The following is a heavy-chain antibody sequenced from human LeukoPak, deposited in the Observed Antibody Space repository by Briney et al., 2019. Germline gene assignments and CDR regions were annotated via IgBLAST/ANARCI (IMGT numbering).Heavy chain of an antibody. V-gene: IGHV5-51*01. Sequence: GESLKISCKASGYNFTSFWIGWVRQMPGKGLEWMGVIYPGNSDTRYSPSFQGQVTISADKAISTAYLQWSGLKASDSAMYYCARWCATSCYEDDCWGQGTLVIVSS. J-gene: IGHJ4*02. CDR2: IYPGNSDT. CDR1: GYNFTSFW. CDR3: ARWCATSCYEDDC. D-gene: IGHD2-2*01.